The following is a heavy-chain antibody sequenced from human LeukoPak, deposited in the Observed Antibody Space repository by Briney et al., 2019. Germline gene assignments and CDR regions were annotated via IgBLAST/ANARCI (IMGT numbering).Heavy chain of an antibody. CDR1: GYTFTGYY. CDR2: INPNSGGT. CDR3: ASEVSRPYYYDSSGSDAFGI. J-gene: IGHJ3*02. V-gene: IGHV1-2*02. D-gene: IGHD3-22*01. Sequence: ASVNVSCKASGYTFTGYYMHWVRQAPGQGLEWMGWINPNSGGTNYAQKFQGRVTMTRDTSISTAYMELSRLRSDDTAVYYCASEVSRPYYYDSSGSDAFGIWGQGTMVTVSS.